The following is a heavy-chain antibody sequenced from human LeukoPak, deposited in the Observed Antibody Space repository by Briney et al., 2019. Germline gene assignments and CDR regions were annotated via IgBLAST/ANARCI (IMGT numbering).Heavy chain of an antibody. CDR3: ASGRDAYNFDY. Sequence: GGSLRLSCAASGFTFSSYWMSWVRQAPGKGLEWVANIKQDGSEKYYVDSVKGRFTISRDNAKNSLYLQMNSLRAEDTAVYYCASGRDAYNFDYWGQGTLVTVSS. CDR1: GFTFSSYW. V-gene: IGHV3-7*01. J-gene: IGHJ4*02. D-gene: IGHD5-24*01. CDR2: IKQDGSEK.